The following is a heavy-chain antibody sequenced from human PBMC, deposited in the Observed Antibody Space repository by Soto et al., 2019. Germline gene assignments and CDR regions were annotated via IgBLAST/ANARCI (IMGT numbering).Heavy chain of an antibody. V-gene: IGHV4-34*01. CDR3: ARPFRRAMVKYFDY. CDR1: GGSFSGYY. D-gene: IGHD5-18*01. J-gene: IGHJ4*02. Sequence: PSETLSLTCAVYGGSFSGYYWSWSRQPPGKGLEGIGEINHSGSTNYNPSLKSRVTISVDTSKNQFSLKLSSVTAADTAVYYCARPFRRAMVKYFDYWGQGTLVTVSS. CDR2: INHSGST.